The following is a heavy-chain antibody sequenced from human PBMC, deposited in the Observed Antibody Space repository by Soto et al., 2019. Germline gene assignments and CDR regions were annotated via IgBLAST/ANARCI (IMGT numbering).Heavy chain of an antibody. CDR3: NRGSEYDFWSGYL. V-gene: IGHV1-69*06. CDR2: IVPMFGTS. D-gene: IGHD3-3*01. Sequence: QERLVQSGAEVRKPGSSVKVSCKVTGGTSTRYAINWVRQAPGQGLEWMGGIVPMFGTSKYAQKFQGRVTITADTSTNIAYMDLRSLRSEDTAVYYCNRGSEYDFWSGYLWGQGTLVSVSS. J-gene: IGHJ4*02. CDR1: GGTSTRYA.